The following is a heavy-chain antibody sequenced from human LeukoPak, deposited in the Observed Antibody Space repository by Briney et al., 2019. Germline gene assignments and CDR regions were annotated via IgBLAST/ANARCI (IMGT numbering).Heavy chain of an antibody. CDR1: GYTFTSYC. CDR3: ARTAATQHYCYYIDF. V-gene: IGHV1-18*01. J-gene: IGHJ6*03. Sequence: ASVNVSCKASGYTFTSYCISWVRQATGQGLEWMGWISAYNGNTNYAQKLQGRVTMTTDTSTSTAYMELRSLRSDDTAVYYCARTAATQHYCYYIDFWGKGTTVTVSS. CDR2: ISAYNGNT. D-gene: IGHD2-2*01.